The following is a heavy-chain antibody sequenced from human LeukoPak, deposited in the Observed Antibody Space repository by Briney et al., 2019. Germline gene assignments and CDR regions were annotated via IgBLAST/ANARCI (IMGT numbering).Heavy chain of an antibody. CDR2: SSVHNGAT. CDR3: ASHKDYGGYFHFDS. J-gene: IGHJ4*02. V-gene: IGHV1-18*01. D-gene: IGHD4-17*01. Sequence: ASVKVSCKASGYTFTSYAVSWVRQAPGQGLEWMGWSSVHNGATNYAQNFQGRVTITTDTSTNTAYMELRSLRSDDTAVYYCASHKDYGGYFHFDSWGQGTLVTVSS. CDR1: GYTFTSYA.